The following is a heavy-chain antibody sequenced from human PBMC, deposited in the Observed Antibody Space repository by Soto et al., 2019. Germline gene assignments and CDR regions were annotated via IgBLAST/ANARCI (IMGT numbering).Heavy chain of an antibody. CDR3: ARDSLALFDS. D-gene: IGHD5-12*01. CDR2: IYSSGST. CDR1: DGSVSSGSYY. J-gene: IGHJ4*02. Sequence: SETLSLTCTVSDGSVSSGSYYWTWIRQPPGKGLEWIGYIYSSGSTLYNPSLKSRVIISVDTSMNQFSLKLSSVTAADTAVYYCARDSLALFDSWGQGTLVTVSS. V-gene: IGHV4-61*01.